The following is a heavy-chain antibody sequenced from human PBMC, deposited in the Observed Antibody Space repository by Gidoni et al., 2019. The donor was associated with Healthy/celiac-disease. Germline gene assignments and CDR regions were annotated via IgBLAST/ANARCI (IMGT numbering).Heavy chain of an antibody. J-gene: IGHJ4*02. Sequence: QVQLVQSGAEVQKPGSSVKVSCKASGGTFSSYAISWVRQAPGQGLEWMGGIIPIFGTANYAQKFQGRVTITADESTSTAYMELSSLRSEDTAVYYCARGPYYYASSGYYGVGGYWGQGTLVTVSS. D-gene: IGHD3-22*01. CDR1: GGTFSSYA. CDR3: ARGPYYYASSGYYGVGGY. V-gene: IGHV1-69*01. CDR2: IIPIFGTA.